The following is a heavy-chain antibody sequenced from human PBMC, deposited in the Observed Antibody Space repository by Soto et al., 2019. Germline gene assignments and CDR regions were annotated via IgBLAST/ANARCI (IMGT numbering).Heavy chain of an antibody. J-gene: IGHJ3*02. Sequence: QVQLVQSGAEVKKPGASVKVSCRASGYTFTTYTLLWVRQAPGQRLEWMAWINPGNGDTKYSQNFQGRVTDTRATSASTAYMEMSSLRSEDTARYYCARNQPGFQFGWAWAVDIWGEGTMVTVSS. D-gene: IGHD3-16*01. V-gene: IGHV1-3*01. CDR2: INPGNGDT. CDR3: ARNQPGFQFGWAWAVDI. CDR1: GYTFTTYT.